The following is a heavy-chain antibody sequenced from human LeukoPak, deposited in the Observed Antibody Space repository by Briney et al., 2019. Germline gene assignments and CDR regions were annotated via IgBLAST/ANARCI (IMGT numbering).Heavy chain of an antibody. D-gene: IGHD2-2*01. CDR2: MNPNTGRT. V-gene: IGHV1-8*01. CDR3: ARGGYCSSTSCYEAGYYYYGMDV. CDR1: RYTFTSYD. J-gene: IGHJ6*02. Sequence: GASVKVSCKASRYTFTSYDINWVREAAGQGLEWMGWMNPNTGRTGFAQKFQGRLTMTRDTSISTAYMELRSLRSDDTAVYYCARGGYCSSTSCYEAGYYYYGMDVWGQGTTVTVSS.